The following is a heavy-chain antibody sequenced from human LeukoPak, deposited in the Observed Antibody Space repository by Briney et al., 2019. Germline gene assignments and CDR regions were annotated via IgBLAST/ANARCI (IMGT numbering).Heavy chain of an antibody. Sequence: ASVKVSCKASGYTFTGYYMHWVRQAPGQGLEWMGWINPNSGGTNYAQKFQGRVTMTRDTSISTAYMELNSLRFEDTAVYYCARDLRTIAVTGIGVFDVWGQGTKVTVSS. V-gene: IGHV1-2*02. D-gene: IGHD6-19*01. CDR1: GYTFTGYY. J-gene: IGHJ3*01. CDR3: ARDLRTIAVTGIGVFDV. CDR2: INPNSGGT.